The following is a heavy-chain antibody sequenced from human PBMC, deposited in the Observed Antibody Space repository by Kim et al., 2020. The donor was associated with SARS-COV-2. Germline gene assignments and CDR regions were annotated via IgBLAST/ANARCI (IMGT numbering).Heavy chain of an antibody. CDR1: GFTFSSYS. Sequence: GGSLRLSCAASGFTFSSYSMNWVRQAPGQGLEWVSSISSSSSYIYYADSVKGRFTISRDNAKNSLYLQMNSLRAEDTAVYYCARGSSGWYGGDWFGPWGQGSLVTVSS. D-gene: IGHD6-19*01. J-gene: IGHJ5*02. CDR2: ISSSSSYI. V-gene: IGHV3-21*01. CDR3: ARGSSGWYGGDWFGP.